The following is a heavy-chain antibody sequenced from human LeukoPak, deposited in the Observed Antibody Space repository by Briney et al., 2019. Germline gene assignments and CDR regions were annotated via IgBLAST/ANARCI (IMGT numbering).Heavy chain of an antibody. Sequence: SQTLSLTCTDCGGSISSGSYFGSLIRPPAGKGLGWIGRIYTSGSPNYNPSLMSPVTISVDTSKNQSSLKLSSVTAADTAVYYCASEGKEYYYDSSGYYYDDHDYWGQGTLVTVSS. CDR1: GGSISSGSYF. CDR2: IYTSGSP. J-gene: IGHJ4*02. CDR3: ASEGKEYYYDSSGYYYDDHDY. D-gene: IGHD3-22*01. V-gene: IGHV4-61*02.